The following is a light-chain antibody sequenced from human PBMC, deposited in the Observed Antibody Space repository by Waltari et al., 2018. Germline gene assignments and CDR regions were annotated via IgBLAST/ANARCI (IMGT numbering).Light chain of an antibody. V-gene: IGKV2-28*01. CDR2: LGS. Sequence: DIVLTQSPLSLPVTPGEPASISCRSSQGLLHSEGPFLLDWYLQKPGQSPQRLVYLGSHRASGVPDRFSGSGSGTDFTLEISRVEAEDVGVYFCMQGLQTPTFGQGTRL. CDR3: MQGLQTPT. CDR1: QGLLHSEGPFL. J-gene: IGKJ5*01.